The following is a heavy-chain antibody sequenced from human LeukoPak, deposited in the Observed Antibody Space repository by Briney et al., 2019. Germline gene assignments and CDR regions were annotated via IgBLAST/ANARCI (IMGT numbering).Heavy chain of an antibody. Sequence: GDSLKISCKGSGYRFTTYWIVWVRQMPGKGLEWMGIIYPDDSDSRYSPSFQGQVTISADKSISTAYLQWNSLKASDTAMYYCARHLFSLVAAIEGAFDIWGQGTMVTVSS. D-gene: IGHD5-12*01. V-gene: IGHV5-51*01. CDR3: ARHLFSLVAAIEGAFDI. CDR2: IYPDDSDS. J-gene: IGHJ3*02. CDR1: GYRFTTYW.